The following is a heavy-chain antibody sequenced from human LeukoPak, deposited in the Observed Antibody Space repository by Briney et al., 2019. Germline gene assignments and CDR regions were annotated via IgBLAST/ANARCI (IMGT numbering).Heavy chain of an antibody. CDR3: ARGVTMIVVVSPTDGGAFDY. J-gene: IGHJ4*02. V-gene: IGHV1-18*01. CDR1: GYTFTDYG. D-gene: IGHD3-22*01. CDR2: ISAYNGHT. Sequence: ASVKVSCKASGYTFTDYGISWVRQAPGQGLEWMGWISAYNGHTNYAQKLRGRVTMTTDTSTSTAYMELRSLRSDDTAVYYCARGVTMIVVVSPTDGGAFDYWGQGTLVTVSS.